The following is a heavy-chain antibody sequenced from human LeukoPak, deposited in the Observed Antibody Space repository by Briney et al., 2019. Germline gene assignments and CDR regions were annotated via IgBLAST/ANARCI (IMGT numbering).Heavy chain of an antibody. Sequence: GGSLRLSCAASGFTFSSYEMNWVRQAPGKGLEWISYISSSGSTIHYADSVKGRFTISRDNAKNSLYLQMNSLRAEDTAVYYCARLSTVVAAYLYYYYYMDVWGKGTTVTISS. CDR3: ARLSTVVAAYLYYYYYMDV. D-gene: IGHD2-15*01. V-gene: IGHV3-48*03. CDR1: GFTFSSYE. J-gene: IGHJ6*03. CDR2: ISSSGSTI.